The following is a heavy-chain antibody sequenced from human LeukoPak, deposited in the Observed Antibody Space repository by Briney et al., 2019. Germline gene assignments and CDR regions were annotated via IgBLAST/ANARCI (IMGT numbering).Heavy chain of an antibody. CDR2: ISGSGGST. Sequence: GGSLRLSCAASGFTFSSYAMRWVRQAPGKGLEWVSAISGSGGSTYHADSVKGRFTISRDNSKNTLYLQMNSLRGEDTAIYYCAKDQQRTVPTRGAFDIWGQGTMVTVSS. CDR1: GFTFSSYA. J-gene: IGHJ3*02. D-gene: IGHD6-25*01. CDR3: AKDQQRTVPTRGAFDI. V-gene: IGHV3-23*01.